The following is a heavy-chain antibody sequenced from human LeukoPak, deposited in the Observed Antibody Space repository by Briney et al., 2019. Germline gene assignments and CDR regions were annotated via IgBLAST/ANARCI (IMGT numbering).Heavy chain of an antibody. D-gene: IGHD5-18*01. V-gene: IGHV4-31*03. CDR1: GGSISSGGYY. CDR3: ASVVFWDTAMTGAFDI. CDR2: IYYSGST. J-gene: IGHJ3*02. Sequence: SETLSLTCTVSGGSISSGGYYWSWIRQHPGKGLEWIGYIYYSGSTYYNPSLKSRVTISVDTSKNQFSLKLSSVTAADTAVYYCASVVFWDTAMTGAFDIWGQGTMVTVSS.